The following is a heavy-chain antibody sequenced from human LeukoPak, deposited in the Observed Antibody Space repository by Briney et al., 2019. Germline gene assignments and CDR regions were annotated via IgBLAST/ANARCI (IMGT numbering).Heavy chain of an antibody. CDR1: GYTFTTYA. CDR2: INTGNGDT. V-gene: IGHV1-3*04. J-gene: IGHJ5*01. D-gene: IGHD3-3*01. Sequence: ASVKVSCKASGYTFTTYALHWVRQVPGQRLEWMGWINTGNGDTQYSQNFHGRVTITRDTSARIAYMGLSRLRFEDTAMYYCARAGISLSGVVIIPSTCDSWGQGTLVTVSS. CDR3: ARAGISLSGVVIIPSTCDS.